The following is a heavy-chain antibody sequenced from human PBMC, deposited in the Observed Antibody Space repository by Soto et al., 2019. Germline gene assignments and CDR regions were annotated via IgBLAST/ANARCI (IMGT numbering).Heavy chain of an antibody. Sequence: GGSLRLSCACSGVTFNLFGVSCVRQAPGKGLEWVSRISDSGYNTYYADSVRGRFTVSRDNSKQMVFLEMNSLRAEDTALYYCAQEGSIYQMPYWGQG. D-gene: IGHD3-3*01. J-gene: IGHJ4*02. CDR2: ISDSGYNT. CDR3: AQEGSIYQMPY. V-gene: IGHV3-23*01. CDR1: GVTFNLFG.